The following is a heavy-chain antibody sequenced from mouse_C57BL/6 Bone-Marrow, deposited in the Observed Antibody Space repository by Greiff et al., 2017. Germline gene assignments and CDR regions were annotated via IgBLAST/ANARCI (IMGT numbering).Heavy chain of an antibody. J-gene: IGHJ2*01. CDR3: AILITTVVSDY. Sequence: QVQLQQPGAELVKPGASVTVSCKASGYTFTSYWMHWVKQRPGQGLEWIGRIHPSDSETNYNQKFKGKATLTVDKSSSTAYMQLSSLTSEDSAVYYCAILITTVVSDYWGQGTTLTVSS. V-gene: IGHV1-74*01. CDR1: GYTFTSYW. CDR2: IHPSDSET. D-gene: IGHD1-1*01.